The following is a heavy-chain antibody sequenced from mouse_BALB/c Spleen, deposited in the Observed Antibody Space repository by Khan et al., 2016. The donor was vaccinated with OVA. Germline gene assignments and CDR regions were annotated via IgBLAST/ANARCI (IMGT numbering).Heavy chain of an antibody. J-gene: IGHJ4*01. CDR1: GYSITSDYA. Sequence: EVQLQESGPGLVKPSQSLSLTCTVTGYSITSDYAWNWIRQFPGNKLEWMGYISYSGSTNYSPSLQSRISITRDTSKNQFFLQLNSVTTEDTATYYCARDGSRYNYAMDYWGQGTAVTVSS. CDR2: ISYSGST. CDR3: ARDGSRYNYAMDY. V-gene: IGHV3-2*02. D-gene: IGHD2-3*01.